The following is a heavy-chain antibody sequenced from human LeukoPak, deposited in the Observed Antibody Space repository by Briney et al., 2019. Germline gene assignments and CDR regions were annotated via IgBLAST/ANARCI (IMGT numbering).Heavy chain of an antibody. CDR1: GCTFSSYA. Sequence: SVKVSCKASGCTFSSYAISLVRQAPGQGLEWMGRIIPILGIANYAQKFQGRVTITADKSTSTAYMELSSLRSEDTAVYYCARRWPDRAVDYWGQGTLVPVSS. CDR2: IIPILGIA. V-gene: IGHV1-69*04. D-gene: IGHD4-23*01. CDR3: ARRWPDRAVDY. J-gene: IGHJ4*02.